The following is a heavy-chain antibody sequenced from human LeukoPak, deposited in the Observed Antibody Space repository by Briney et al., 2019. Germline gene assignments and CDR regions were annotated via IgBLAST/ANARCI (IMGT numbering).Heavy chain of an antibody. V-gene: IGHV3-74*01. Sequence: GGSLRLSCAASGFTFSSYWMHWVRQAPGKGLVWVSRINTDGSSTSYADSVKGRFTISRDNAKNTLYLQMNSLRAEDTAVYYCAGAVGRTSNWFGFDFWGQGTLVTVSS. J-gene: IGHJ4*02. CDR3: AGAVGRTSNWFGFDF. D-gene: IGHD6-13*01. CDR1: GFTFSSYW. CDR2: INTDGSST.